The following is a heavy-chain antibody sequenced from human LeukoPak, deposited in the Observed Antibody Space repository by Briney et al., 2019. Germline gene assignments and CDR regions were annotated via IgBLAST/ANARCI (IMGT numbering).Heavy chain of an antibody. V-gene: IGHV3-21*04. D-gene: IGHD3-16*02. CDR1: GFTFSSYS. Sequence: GGSLRLSCAASGFTFSSYSMNWVRQAPGKGLEWGSSISSSSSYIYYADSVKGRFTISRDNAKNSLYLQMNSLRAEDTAVYYCARYYDYDWGSYRNVYFDYWGQGTLVTVSS. J-gene: IGHJ4*02. CDR3: ARYYDYDWGSYRNVYFDY. CDR2: ISSSSSYI.